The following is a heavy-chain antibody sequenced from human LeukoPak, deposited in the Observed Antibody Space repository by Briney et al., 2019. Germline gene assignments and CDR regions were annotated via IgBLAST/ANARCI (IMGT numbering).Heavy chain of an antibody. Sequence: PGGSLRLSCAASGFSFSDSAMYWVRQAPGKGLEWVSSIGASGGPTYYADSVKGRFTISRDNSKNTFYLQMNSLRAEDTAVYYCAKGSGSGWYGWFAPWGQGTLVTVSS. CDR1: GFSFSDSA. J-gene: IGHJ5*02. CDR2: IGASGGPT. V-gene: IGHV3-23*01. CDR3: AKGSGSGWYGWFAP. D-gene: IGHD6-19*01.